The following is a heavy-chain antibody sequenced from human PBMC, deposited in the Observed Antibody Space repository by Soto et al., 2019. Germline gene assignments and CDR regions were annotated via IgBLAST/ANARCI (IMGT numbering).Heavy chain of an antibody. Sequence: PSETLSLTCTVSGDSISISSYYWGWIRQPPGKGLEWIGSIYYSGNTYYNPALKSRVTISVDTAKNQFSLKLSSVTAADTAVYYCARTSRFDSWGQGTLVTVSS. V-gene: IGHV4-39*01. D-gene: IGHD6-6*01. J-gene: IGHJ4*02. CDR1: GDSISISSYY. CDR3: ARTSRFDS. CDR2: IYYSGNT.